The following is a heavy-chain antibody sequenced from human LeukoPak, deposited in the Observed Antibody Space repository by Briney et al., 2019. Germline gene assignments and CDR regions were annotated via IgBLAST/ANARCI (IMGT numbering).Heavy chain of an antibody. Sequence: PGGSLRLSCAASGFTFDDYTMHWVRQAPGKGLEWVSLMSWDGSSTYYADSVKGRFTISRDNSKNSLYLQMNSLRTEDTALYYCAKDIRGGAIYDFWSGHGPMDVWGKGTTVTVSS. CDR1: GFTFDDYT. D-gene: IGHD3-3*01. CDR3: AKDIRGGAIYDFWSGHGPMDV. CDR2: MSWDGSST. V-gene: IGHV3-43*01. J-gene: IGHJ6*03.